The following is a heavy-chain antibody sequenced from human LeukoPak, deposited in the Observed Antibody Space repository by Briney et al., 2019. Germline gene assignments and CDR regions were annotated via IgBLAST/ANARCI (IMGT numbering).Heavy chain of an antibody. CDR3: ARAPWKQLSTGYNWFDP. CDR1: GGSISRYY. J-gene: IGHJ5*02. V-gene: IGHV4-59*01. D-gene: IGHD6-13*01. CDR2: IYYSGST. Sequence: PSETLSLTCTVSGGSISRYYWNWIRQPPGKGLEGIGYIYYSGSTNYNPSLTSRVTISVDTSKNQFSLKLSSLTAADTAVYYCARAPWKQLSTGYNWFDPWGQGTLVTVSS.